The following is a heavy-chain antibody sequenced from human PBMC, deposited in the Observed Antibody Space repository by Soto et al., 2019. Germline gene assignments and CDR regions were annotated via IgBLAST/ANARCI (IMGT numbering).Heavy chain of an antibody. V-gene: IGHV3-53*02. CDR1: GFTVSTNY. CDR3: ASGQQVILRYYYGLDV. D-gene: IGHD6-13*01. Sequence: EVQLVETGGGWIQPGGSLRLSCAVSGFTVSTNYMSWVRQAPGKGLEWVSVIYDDDGSTYYADSVKGRFIISRDSSRNTLYLQMNSLRAEDTAVYYCASGQQVILRYYYGLDVWGQGTTVTVSS. J-gene: IGHJ6*02. CDR2: IYDDDGST.